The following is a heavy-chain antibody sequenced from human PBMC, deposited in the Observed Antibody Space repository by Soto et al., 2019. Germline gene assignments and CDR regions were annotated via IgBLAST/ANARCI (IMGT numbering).Heavy chain of an antibody. Sequence: GGSLGHPCAASGFTFSSHAMSWVPQAPGKGLEWVSSISGSGGSTYYADSVKGRFTISRDNSKNTQYLQMNSLRAEDTAVYYCAKGTYGLYYFYGMDVWGQGTTVTVSS. CDR2: ISGSGGST. CDR3: AKGTYGLYYFYGMDV. J-gene: IGHJ6*02. V-gene: IGHV3-23*01. CDR1: GFTFSSHA. D-gene: IGHD3-10*01.